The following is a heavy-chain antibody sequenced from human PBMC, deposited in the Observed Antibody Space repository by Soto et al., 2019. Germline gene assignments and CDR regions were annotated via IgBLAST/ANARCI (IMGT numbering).Heavy chain of an antibody. J-gene: IGHJ6*02. CDR1: GYTFSNYY. Sequence: ASVKVSCKASGYTFSNYYIHLVRQAPGQGLEWMGIINPNGGSTTYAQKFQGRVTMTRDTSTSTVYMELSSLRSEDTAVYYCAREVLADYYESSGYQHHYYYGMDVWGQGTTVTVSS. CDR3: AREVLADYYESSGYQHHYYYGMDV. D-gene: IGHD3-22*01. CDR2: INPNGGST. V-gene: IGHV1-46*01.